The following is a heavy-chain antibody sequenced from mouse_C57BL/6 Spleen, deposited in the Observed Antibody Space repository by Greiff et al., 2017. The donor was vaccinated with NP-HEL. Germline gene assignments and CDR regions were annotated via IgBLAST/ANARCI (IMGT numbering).Heavy chain of an antibody. CDR3: ARSNDGYYGAMDY. CDR2: INPSSGYT. V-gene: IGHV1-4*01. D-gene: IGHD2-3*01. Sequence: QVQLQQSGAELARPGASVKMSCKASGYTFTSYTMHWVKQRPGQGLEWIGYINPSSGYTKYNQKFKDKATLTADKSSSTAYMQLSSLTSEDSAVYYCARSNDGYYGAMDYWGQGTSVTVSS. CDR1: GYTFTSYT. J-gene: IGHJ4*01.